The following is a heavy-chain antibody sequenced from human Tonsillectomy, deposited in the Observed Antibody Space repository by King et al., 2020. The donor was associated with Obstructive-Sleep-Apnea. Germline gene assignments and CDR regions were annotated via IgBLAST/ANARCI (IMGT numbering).Heavy chain of an antibody. CDR2: IKKDGSDK. J-gene: IGHJ6*02. V-gene: IGHV3-7*03. CDR3: ARAPTYYYYGMDV. Sequence: VQLVESGGGLVQPGGSLRLSCAASGFSFSSYWMSWVRQAPGKGLEWVANIKKDGSDKYYVDYVKGRFTISRDNAKNSLYLQMNSLRAEDTSVYYCARAPTYYYYGMDVWGQGTTVTVSS. CDR1: GFSFSSYW.